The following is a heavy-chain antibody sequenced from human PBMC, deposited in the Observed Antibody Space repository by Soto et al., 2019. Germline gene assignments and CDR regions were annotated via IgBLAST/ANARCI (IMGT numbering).Heavy chain of an antibody. J-gene: IGHJ5*02. CDR3: ARDSCSSTSCYGWFDP. CDR1: GGSISSYY. D-gene: IGHD2-2*01. CDR2: IYYSGST. V-gene: IGHV4-59*01. Sequence: SETLSLTCTVSGGSISSYYWRWIRHPPGKGLEWIGYIYYSGSTNYNPSLKSRVTISVDTSKNQFSLKLSSVTAADTAVYYCARDSCSSTSCYGWFDPWGQGTLVSVSS.